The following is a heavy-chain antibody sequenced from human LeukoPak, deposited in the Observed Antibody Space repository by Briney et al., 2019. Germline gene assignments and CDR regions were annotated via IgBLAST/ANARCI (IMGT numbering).Heavy chain of an antibody. V-gene: IGHV4-59*01. Sequence: SETLSLTCTVSGGSISSYYWSWIRQPPGKGLEWIGYIYYSGSTNYNPSLKSRVTISVDTSKNQFSLKLSSVTAADTAVYYCAREGGSYYYVYWGQGSLVTVSS. CDR3: AREGGSYYYVY. CDR1: GGSISSYY. CDR2: IYYSGST. J-gene: IGHJ4*02. D-gene: IGHD1-26*01.